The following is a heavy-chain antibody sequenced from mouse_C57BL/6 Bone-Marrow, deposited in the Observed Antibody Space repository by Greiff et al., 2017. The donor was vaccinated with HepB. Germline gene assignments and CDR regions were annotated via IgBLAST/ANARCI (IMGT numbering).Heavy chain of an antibody. V-gene: IGHV1-81*01. J-gene: IGHJ3*01. CDR2: IYPRSGNT. D-gene: IGHD1-1*01. Sequence: QVQLKESGAELARPGASVKLSCKASGYTFTSYGISWVKQRTGQGLEWIGGIYPRSGNTYYNEKFKGKATLTADKSSSTAYMELRSLTSEDSAVYFCARRDYYGSPWFAYWGQGTLVTVSA. CDR3: ARRDYYGSPWFAY. CDR1: GYTFTSYG.